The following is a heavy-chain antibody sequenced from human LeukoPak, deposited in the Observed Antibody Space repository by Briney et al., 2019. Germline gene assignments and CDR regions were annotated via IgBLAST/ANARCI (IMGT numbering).Heavy chain of an antibody. D-gene: IGHD2-2*02. Sequence: SETLSLTCTVSGGSISSSSYYWGWIRQPPGKGLEWIGSIYYSDGSTYYNPSLKSRVTISVDTSKNQFSLKLSSVTAADTAVYYCARHRIDIVVVPAATPSDAFDIWGQGTMVTVSS. CDR3: ARHRIDIVVVPAATPSDAFDI. CDR1: GGSISSSSYY. CDR2: IYYSDGST. J-gene: IGHJ3*02. V-gene: IGHV4-39*01.